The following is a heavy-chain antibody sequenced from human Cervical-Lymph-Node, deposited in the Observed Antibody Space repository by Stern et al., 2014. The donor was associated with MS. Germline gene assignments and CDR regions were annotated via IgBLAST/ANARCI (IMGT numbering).Heavy chain of an antibody. Sequence: VQLVESGGGVVQPGRSLRLSCAGSGFTFSTYGIHWVRQAPGKGLEWVALISHDGSKKSYVDSLKGRFTISRDNSNNTVYVHMNSLRDEDTAVYYCAKDRGSGWSLDYGGQGTLVIVSS. CDR3: AKDRGSGWSLDY. D-gene: IGHD6-19*01. J-gene: IGHJ4*02. CDR1: GFTFSTYG. CDR2: ISHDGSKK. V-gene: IGHV3-30*18.